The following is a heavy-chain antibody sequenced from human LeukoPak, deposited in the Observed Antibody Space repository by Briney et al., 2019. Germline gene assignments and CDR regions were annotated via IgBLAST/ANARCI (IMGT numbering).Heavy chain of an antibody. Sequence: SVKVSCKTSGFTFSTSAVQWVRQARGQRLEWIGWIVVGSGATNYAQSLQGRVTITRNTSISTAYMELSSLRSEDTAVYYCARLGYNWNYGGYYYYMDVWGKGTTVTVSS. CDR2: IVVGSGAT. D-gene: IGHD1-1*01. CDR3: ARLGYNWNYGGYYYYMDV. CDR1: GFTFSTSA. J-gene: IGHJ6*03. V-gene: IGHV1-58*01.